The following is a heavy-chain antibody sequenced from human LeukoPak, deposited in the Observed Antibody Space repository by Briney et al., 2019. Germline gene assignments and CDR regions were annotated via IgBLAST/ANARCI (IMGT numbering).Heavy chain of an antibody. CDR2: ISWNSGSI. Sequence: GGSLRLSCAASGFTFDDYAMHWVRQAPGKGLEWVSGISWNSGSIGYAVSVKGRFTISRDNAKNSLYLQMNSLRAEDTALYYCAKGRGPFDPWGQGTLVTVSS. CDR1: GFTFDDYA. CDR3: AKGRGPFDP. V-gene: IGHV3-9*01. J-gene: IGHJ5*02.